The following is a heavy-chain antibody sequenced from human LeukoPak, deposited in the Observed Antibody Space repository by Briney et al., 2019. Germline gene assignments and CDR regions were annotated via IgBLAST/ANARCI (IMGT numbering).Heavy chain of an antibody. Sequence: SETLSLTCTVSGVSISSYYLNWIRQPAGKGLEWIGRIYSTGSTNYNPSLKSRVTMSVDTSRNQFSVKLDSVTAADTAVYYCARGSGGSGWTAFDYWGQGTLVTVSS. CDR3: ARGSGGSGWTAFDY. J-gene: IGHJ4*02. D-gene: IGHD6-19*01. CDR1: GVSISSYY. CDR2: IYSTGST. V-gene: IGHV4-4*07.